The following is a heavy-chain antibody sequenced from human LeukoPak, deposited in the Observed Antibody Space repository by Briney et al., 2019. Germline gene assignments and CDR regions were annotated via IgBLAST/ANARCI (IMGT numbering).Heavy chain of an antibody. CDR3: AKGFMRRSGGYGS. Sequence: GGSLRLSCAASGFTFSDYAMSWVRQAPGKGLKWVSAVSGSGGSTYYADSVKGRFTISRDNSKDTLYLQMNSLRAEDTAVYYCAKGFMRRSGGYGSWGQGTLVTVSS. D-gene: IGHD5-12*01. CDR2: VSGSGGST. CDR1: GFTFSDYA. V-gene: IGHV3-23*01. J-gene: IGHJ5*02.